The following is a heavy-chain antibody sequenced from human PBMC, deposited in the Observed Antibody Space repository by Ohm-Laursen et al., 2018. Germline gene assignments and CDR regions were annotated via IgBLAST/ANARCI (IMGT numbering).Heavy chain of an antibody. CDR1: GYTFTSYG. CDR2: IIPIFGTA. Sequence: GASVKVSCKASGYTFTSYGISWVRQAPGQGLEWMGGIIPIFGTANYAQKFQDRVTITADESTSTAYMELRSLRSDDTAVYYCARENCGGDCYLDYWGQGALVTVSS. J-gene: IGHJ4*02. V-gene: IGHV1-69*13. D-gene: IGHD2-21*02. CDR3: ARENCGGDCYLDY.